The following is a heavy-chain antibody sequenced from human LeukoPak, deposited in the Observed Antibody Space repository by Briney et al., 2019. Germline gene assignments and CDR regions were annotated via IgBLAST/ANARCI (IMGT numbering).Heavy chain of an antibody. CDR2: ISSSSSYI. V-gene: IGHV3-21*01. D-gene: IGHD2-15*01. J-gene: IGHJ4*02. CDR3: ARARGYCSGGSCFSYVPYYFDY. CDR1: GFTFSSYS. Sequence: GGSLRLSCAASGFTFSSYSMNWVRQAPGKGLEWVSFISSSSSYIYYADSVKGRFTISRDNAKNSLYLQMNSLRAEDTAVYYCARARGYCSGGSCFSYVPYYFDYWGQGTLVTVSS.